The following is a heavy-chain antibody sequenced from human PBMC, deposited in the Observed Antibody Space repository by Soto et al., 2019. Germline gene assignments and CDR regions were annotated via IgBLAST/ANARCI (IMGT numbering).Heavy chain of an antibody. D-gene: IGHD6-19*01. CDR1: GYTLTELS. J-gene: IGHJ5*02. CDR2: FDPGDGET. V-gene: IGHV1-24*01. Sequence: ASVKVSCKVPGYTLTELSMHWLRQAPGKGLEWMGGFDPGDGETIYAQKFQGRVTMTEDTSTDTAYMELSSLRSEDTAVYYCATSYSSGFNWFDPWGQGTLVTVSS. CDR3: ATSYSSGFNWFDP.